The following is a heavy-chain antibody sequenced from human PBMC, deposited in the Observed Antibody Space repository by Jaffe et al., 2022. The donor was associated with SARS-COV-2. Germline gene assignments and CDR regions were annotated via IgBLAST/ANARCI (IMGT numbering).Heavy chain of an antibody. J-gene: IGHJ6*02. V-gene: IGHV4-61*02. D-gene: IGHD3-10*01. CDR2: IYTSGST. CDR1: GGSISSGSYY. Sequence: QVQLQESGPGLVKPSQTLSLTCTVSGGSISSGSYYWSWIRQPAGKGLEWIGRIYTSGSTNYNPSLKSRVTISVDTSKNQFSLKLSSVTAADTAVYYCARDLGGSKNARKGRTGPGGGMDVWGQGTTVTVSS. CDR3: ARDLGGSKNARKGRTGPGGGMDV.